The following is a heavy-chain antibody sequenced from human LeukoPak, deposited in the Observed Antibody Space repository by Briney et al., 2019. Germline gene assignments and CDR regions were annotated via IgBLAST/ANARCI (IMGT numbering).Heavy chain of an antibody. D-gene: IGHD6-6*01. CDR2: IYSGGGT. Sequence: GGSLRLPCAVSGVTVGNNYMNWVRQAPGKGLEWVSLIYSGGGTHYADSVKGRFTISRDNSKNTLYLQMNSLRVDDTAVYYCARDPPAVAANTYGWGQGTLVTASS. CDR3: ARDPPAVAANTYG. J-gene: IGHJ4*02. V-gene: IGHV3-66*01. CDR1: GVTVGNNY.